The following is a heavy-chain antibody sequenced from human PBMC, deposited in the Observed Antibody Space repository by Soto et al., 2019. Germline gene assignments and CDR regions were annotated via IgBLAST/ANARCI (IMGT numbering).Heavy chain of an antibody. CDR2: ISDTGTGT. V-gene: IGHV3-23*01. CDR3: AKKGSATVSSRVNY. CDR1: GFVFSSYA. D-gene: IGHD4-4*01. Sequence: ESGGGLVQPGGSLRLSCEASGFVFSSYAMTWVRQAPGKGLEWVSSISDTGTGTFHADSVKGRFIISRDNSKNTIYLQMNNLRAEDTAVYYCAKKGSATVSSRVNYWGQGTLVTVSS. J-gene: IGHJ4*02.